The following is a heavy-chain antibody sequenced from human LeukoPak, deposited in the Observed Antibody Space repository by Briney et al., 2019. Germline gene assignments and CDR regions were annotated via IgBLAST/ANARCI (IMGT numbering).Heavy chain of an antibody. V-gene: IGHV3-74*01. J-gene: IGHJ6*02. CDR1: GFTFSGYW. Sequence: PGGSLRLSCAASGFTFSGYWMHWVRQAPGKGLVWVSRINSDGSSTSYADSVKGRFTISRDNAKNTLYLQMNSLRGEDTAVYYCAREGDYYYGMDVWGQGTTVTVSS. CDR3: AREGDYYYGMDV. CDR2: INSDGSST.